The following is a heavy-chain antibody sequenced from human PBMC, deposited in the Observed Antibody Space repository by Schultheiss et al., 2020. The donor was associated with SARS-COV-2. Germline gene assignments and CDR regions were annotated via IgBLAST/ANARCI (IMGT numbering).Heavy chain of an antibody. V-gene: IGHV3-30*19. CDR1: GFTFSNAW. Sequence: GGSLRLSCAASGFTFSNAWMSWVRQAPGKGLEWVAVISYDGSNKYYADSVKGRFTISRDNSKNTVYLQMNRLRADDTAVYYCARDVLGYSSTWGWFDPWGQGSLVTVSS. CDR3: ARDVLGYSSTWGWFDP. J-gene: IGHJ5*02. CDR2: ISYDGSNK. D-gene: IGHD6-13*01.